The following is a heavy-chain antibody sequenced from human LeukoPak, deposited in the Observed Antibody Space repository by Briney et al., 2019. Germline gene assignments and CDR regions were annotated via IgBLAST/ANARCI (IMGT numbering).Heavy chain of an antibody. CDR2: IRYDGNNK. J-gene: IGHJ4*02. CDR3: AKGGSLGFDY. D-gene: IGHD7-27*01. Sequence: GGSLRLSCAASGFSFSNYYMHWVRQAPGKGLEWVAVIRYDGNNKYSTDSVKGRFTISRDNSRNRLFRQMNTLRGEDTAVYYCAKGGSLGFDYWGQGTLVTVSS. V-gene: IGHV3-30*02. CDR1: GFSFSNYY.